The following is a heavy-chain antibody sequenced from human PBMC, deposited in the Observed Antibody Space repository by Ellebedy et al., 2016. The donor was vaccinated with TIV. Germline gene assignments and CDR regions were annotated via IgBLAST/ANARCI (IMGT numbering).Heavy chain of an antibody. Sequence: ASVKVSXKASGGTFSSYAISWVRQAPGQGLEWMGWISAYNGNTNYAQKLQGRVTMTTDTSTSTAYMELRSLRSDDTAVYYCAKLRLSAVAGYYYYGMDVWGQGTTVTVSS. CDR1: GGTFSSYA. V-gene: IGHV1-18*01. J-gene: IGHJ6*02. D-gene: IGHD6-19*01. CDR2: ISAYNGNT. CDR3: AKLRLSAVAGYYYYGMDV.